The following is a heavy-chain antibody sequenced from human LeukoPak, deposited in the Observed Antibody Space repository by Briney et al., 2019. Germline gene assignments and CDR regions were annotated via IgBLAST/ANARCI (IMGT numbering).Heavy chain of an antibody. V-gene: IGHV6-1*01. CDR1: GDSVCSNNAA. CDR2: TYYRSKWHH. D-gene: IGHD4-17*01. Sequence: SQTLSLTRAISGDSVCSNNAAWVWIRQSASRGLEWLGRTYYRSKWHHDYAVSVKSRISFNPDTSKNQFFLQLNSVTPEDTAVYYCARDVNGAFTRSWFDPWGQGTRVTVS. CDR3: ARDVNGAFTRSWFDP. J-gene: IGHJ5*02.